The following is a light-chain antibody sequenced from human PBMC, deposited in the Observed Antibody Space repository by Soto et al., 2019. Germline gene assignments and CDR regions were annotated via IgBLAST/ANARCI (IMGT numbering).Light chain of an antibody. Sequence: QLVLTQSPSASASLGASVKLTCTRSSGHISYAIAWHQQQPEKGPRYLMRVNSDGSHTKGDGIPDRFSGSSSGAERYLTISSLQSEDEADYYCQTWGTGIRVFGGGTKLTVL. CDR2: VNSDGSH. CDR3: QTWGTGIRV. V-gene: IGLV4-69*01. CDR1: SGHISYA. J-gene: IGLJ3*02.